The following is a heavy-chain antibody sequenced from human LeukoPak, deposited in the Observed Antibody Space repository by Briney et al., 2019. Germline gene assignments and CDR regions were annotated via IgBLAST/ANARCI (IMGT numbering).Heavy chain of an antibody. J-gene: IGHJ6*03. Sequence: GGSLRLSCAASGFTFSNYWMSWVRQAPGKGLEWVANIKEDGSEKYYVDSVKGRFTISRDNAKNSLYLHMNSLRVEDTAVYYCARDALDIVVVVAATPYYYYYMDVWGKGTTVTISS. CDR2: IKEDGSEK. CDR1: GFTFSNYW. V-gene: IGHV3-7*03. CDR3: ARDALDIVVVVAATPYYYYYMDV. D-gene: IGHD2-15*01.